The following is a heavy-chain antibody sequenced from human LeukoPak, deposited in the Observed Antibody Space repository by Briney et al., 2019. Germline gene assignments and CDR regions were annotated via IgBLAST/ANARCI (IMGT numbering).Heavy chain of an antibody. CDR3: ARIQQQVDY. V-gene: IGHV4-39*07. Sequence: SETLSLTCTVSGGLISISTYYWGWIRQPPGKGLEWIGSIYYSGSTYYNPSLKSRVTISVDTSKNQFSLKLTSVTAADTAVYYCARIQQQVDYWGQGTLVTVSS. CDR2: IYYSGST. D-gene: IGHD6-13*01. J-gene: IGHJ4*02. CDR1: GGLISISTYY.